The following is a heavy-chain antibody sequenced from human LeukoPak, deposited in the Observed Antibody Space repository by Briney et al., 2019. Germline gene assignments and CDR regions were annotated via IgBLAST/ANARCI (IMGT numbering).Heavy chain of an antibody. D-gene: IGHD3-16*01. CDR3: ATRGEFYGPVDY. J-gene: IGHJ4*02. V-gene: IGHV3-53*04. CDR2: IYSGGST. CDR1: GFIVSSNY. Sequence: GGSLRLSCAASGFIVSSNYMSWVRQAPGKGLEWVSVIYSGGSTYYPESVKGRFTISRHNSKDTMYLQMNSLRPEDTAVYYCATRGEFYGPVDYWGQGTLVTVSS.